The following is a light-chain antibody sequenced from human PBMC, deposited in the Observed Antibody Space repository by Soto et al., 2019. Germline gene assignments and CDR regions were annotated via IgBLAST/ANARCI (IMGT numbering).Light chain of an antibody. CDR3: QQSNGMPYT. CDR2: GAS. Sequence: DIQMTQSPSSLSASVGDRVTITCRASQSIRMYLSWYQQKPGKAPTLVIYGASNLYSGVPSRFNGTGSGTEFTLTIGGLQPEDFGTYYCQQSNGMPYTFGQGTILEIK. V-gene: IGKV1-39*01. CDR1: QSIRMY. J-gene: IGKJ2*01.